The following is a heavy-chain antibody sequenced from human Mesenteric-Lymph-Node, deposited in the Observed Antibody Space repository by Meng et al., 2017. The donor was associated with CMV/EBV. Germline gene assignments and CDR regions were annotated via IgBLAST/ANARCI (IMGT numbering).Heavy chain of an antibody. D-gene: IGHD3-9*01. CDR1: GYTFTADY. J-gene: IGHJ4*02. CDR2: LNPNSGGT. CDR3: ARALRYFDWYVDY. V-gene: IGHV1-2*06. Sequence: CKASGYTFTADYVHWVRQAPGQGLEWMGRLNPNSGGTNYAQKFQGRVTMTRDSSTSTAYMELSRLRSDDTAVYYCARALRYFDWYVDYWGQGTLVTVSS.